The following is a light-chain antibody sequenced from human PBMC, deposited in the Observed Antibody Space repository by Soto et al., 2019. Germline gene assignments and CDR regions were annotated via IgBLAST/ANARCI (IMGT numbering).Light chain of an antibody. J-gene: IGKJ5*01. CDR3: QQYGSSPSIT. CDR2: GAS. Sequence: EIVLTQSPGTLSLSPGERATLSCRASQSVSSSYLAWYQQKPGQATRLLIYGASSSATGIPDRFSGSGSGTDFTLTISRLEPEDFAVYYGQQYGSSPSITFGQGTRLESK. V-gene: IGKV3-20*01. CDR1: QSVSSSY.